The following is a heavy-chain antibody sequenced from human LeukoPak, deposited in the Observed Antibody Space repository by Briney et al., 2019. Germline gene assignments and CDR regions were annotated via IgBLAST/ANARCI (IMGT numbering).Heavy chain of an antibody. V-gene: IGHV3-21*01. CDR2: ISSSSSYI. D-gene: IGHD6-13*01. Sequence: GGSLRLSCAASGLTFSNYAMSWVRQAPGKGLEWVSSISSSSSYIYYADSVKGRFTISRDNAKNSLYLQMNGLRAEDTAVYYCARDPDSSSWWDYWGQGTLVTVSS. CDR1: GLTFSNYA. J-gene: IGHJ4*02. CDR3: ARDPDSSSWWDY.